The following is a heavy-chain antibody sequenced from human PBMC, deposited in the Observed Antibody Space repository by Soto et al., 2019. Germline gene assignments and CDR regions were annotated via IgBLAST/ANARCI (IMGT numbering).Heavy chain of an antibody. CDR2: IWNDGSNS. V-gene: IGHV3-33*01. CDR3: ARRQIPPPTRGAANARGGMDV. D-gene: IGHD6-13*01. CDR1: GFTCNNYG. J-gene: IGHJ6*02. Sequence: QVQLVESGGGVVQPGGSLRLSCAASGFTCNNYGMHWVRHAPGKGLEWLAVIWNDGSNSSYANSVKCRFTISRDNSNNTLYLQMSSLRAENTAVYYCARRQIPPPTRGAANARGGMDVWGQGTTVTVSS.